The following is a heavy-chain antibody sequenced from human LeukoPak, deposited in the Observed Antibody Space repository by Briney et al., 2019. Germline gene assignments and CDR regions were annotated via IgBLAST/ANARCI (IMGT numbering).Heavy chain of an antibody. D-gene: IGHD6-13*01. CDR3: ARGGPSSPNWFDP. Sequence: PSETLSLTCTVSGDSISSGGYYWSWIRQPPGKGLEWIGEINHSGSTNYNPSLKSRVTISVDTSKNQFSLKLSSVTAADTAVYYCARGGPSSPNWFDPWGQGTLVTVSS. CDR2: INHSGST. CDR1: GDSISSGGYY. V-gene: IGHV4-39*07. J-gene: IGHJ5*02.